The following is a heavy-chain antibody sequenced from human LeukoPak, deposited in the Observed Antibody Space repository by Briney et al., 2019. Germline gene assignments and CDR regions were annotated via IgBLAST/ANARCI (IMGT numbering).Heavy chain of an antibody. CDR1: GYTFTTFG. J-gene: IGHJ4*02. CDR3: ARARASDSSWYGLH. D-gene: IGHD6-13*01. CDR2: ISAYDGNT. Sequence: ASVRVSCKASGYTFTTFGITWVRQAPGQGLEWMGLISAYDGNTNYAQKLQGRVTMTTDTSTSTVYMELRSLRSDDTAVYYCARARASDSSWYGLHWGQGTLVTVSS. V-gene: IGHV1-18*01.